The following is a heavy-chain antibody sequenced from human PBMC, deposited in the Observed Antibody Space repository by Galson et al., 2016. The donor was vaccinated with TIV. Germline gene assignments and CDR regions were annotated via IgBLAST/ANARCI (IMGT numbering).Heavy chain of an antibody. CDR3: ARDDGSTSGSNF. V-gene: IGHV1-2*02. CDR2: INPKSGGA. D-gene: IGHD3-22*01. Sequence: SVKVSCKASGYIFTDYYIHWVRQAPGQGLEWLGWINPKSGGAIFAPKFQGRVTLTSDTSISTAFMDLSWLTFDDTALYFCARDDGSTSGSNFWGQGTLVTVSS. J-gene: IGHJ4*02. CDR1: GYIFTDYY.